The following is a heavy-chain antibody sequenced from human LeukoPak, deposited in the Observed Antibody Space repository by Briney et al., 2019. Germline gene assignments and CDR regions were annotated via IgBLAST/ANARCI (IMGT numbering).Heavy chain of an antibody. D-gene: IGHD3-3*01. V-gene: IGHV4-30-2*01. CDR1: GGSISSGGYS. Sequence: PSETLSLTCAVSGGSISSGGYSWSWIRQPPGKGLEWIGYIDHSGSTYYNPSLKSRVTISVDRSKNQFSLKLSSVTAADTAVYYCAAAGHDFWSGYYRFPYYFDYWGQGTLVTVSS. CDR3: AAAGHDFWSGYYRFPYYFDY. J-gene: IGHJ4*02. CDR2: IDHSGST.